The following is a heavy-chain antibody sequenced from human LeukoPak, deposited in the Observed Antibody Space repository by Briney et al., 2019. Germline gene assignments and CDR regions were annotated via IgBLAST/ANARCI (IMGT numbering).Heavy chain of an antibody. J-gene: IGHJ5*02. CDR2: IYHSGST. D-gene: IGHD3-10*01. CDR1: GGSISSGDYS. V-gene: IGHV4-30-2*01. CDR3: ARYILGVVRWFDP. Sequence: PSQTLSLTCAVSGGSISSGDYSWRWIRQPPGKGLEWIGYIYHSGSTYYNPPLKSRVTISVDRSKNQLSLKLSSVTAADTAVYYCARYILGVVRWFDPWGQGTLVTVSS.